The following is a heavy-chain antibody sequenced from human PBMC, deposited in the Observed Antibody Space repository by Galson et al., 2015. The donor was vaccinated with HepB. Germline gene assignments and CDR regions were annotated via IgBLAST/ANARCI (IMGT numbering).Heavy chain of an antibody. J-gene: IGHJ4*02. CDR3: AKDGGRLWAMDQGDFDY. Sequence: SLRLSCAASGFTFSSYGMHWVRQAPGKGLEWVAVISYDGSNKYYADSVKGRFTISRDNSKNTLYLQMNSLRAEDTAVYYCAKDGGRLWAMDQGDFDYWGQGTLVTVSS. D-gene: IGHD4/OR15-4a*01. V-gene: IGHV3-30*18. CDR2: ISYDGSNK. CDR1: GFTFSSYG.